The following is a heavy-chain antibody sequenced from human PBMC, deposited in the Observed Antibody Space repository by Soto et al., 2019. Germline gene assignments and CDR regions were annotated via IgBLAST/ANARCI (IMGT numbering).Heavy chain of an antibody. CDR3: ARGSDYGVIVSYFDY. CDR1: GFTFSSNA. Sequence: GGSLRLSCAASGFTFSSNALSWVRQAPGKGLEWVAVISYDGSNKYYADSVKGRFTISRDNSKNKLYLQMNSLRAEATAVYYCARGSDYGVIVSYFDYWGQGTLVTVSS. D-gene: IGHD4-17*01. CDR2: ISYDGSNK. V-gene: IGHV3-30-3*01. J-gene: IGHJ4*02.